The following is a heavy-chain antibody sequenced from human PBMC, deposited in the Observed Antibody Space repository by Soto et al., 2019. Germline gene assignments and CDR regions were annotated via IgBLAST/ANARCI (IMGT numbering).Heavy chain of an antibody. CDR3: ARRKGDYYDSSGYHYYFDY. D-gene: IGHD3-22*01. CDR2: INPNSGGT. CDR1: GYTFTDYY. J-gene: IGHJ4*02. V-gene: IGHV1-2*02. Sequence: ASVKVSCKASGYTFTDYYVHWVRQAPGQGLEWMGWINPNSGGTKSAQKFQGRVTMTRDTSISTAYMELSRLRSDETAVYYCARRKGDYYDSSGYHYYFDYWGQGTMVAVSS.